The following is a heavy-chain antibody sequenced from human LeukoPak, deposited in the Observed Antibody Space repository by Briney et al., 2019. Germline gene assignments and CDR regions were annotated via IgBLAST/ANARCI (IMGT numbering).Heavy chain of an antibody. CDR1: DFTFSSYT. J-gene: IGHJ4*02. D-gene: IGHD4-17*01. V-gene: IGHV3-21*06. Sequence: GGSLRLSCAASDFTFSSYTMNWIRLAPGKGLEWVSSISSSRTYIYYSDSVKGRFTISRDNAKNSLYLQMNSLRAEDTALYFCARDSDYGDYFDHWGQGTLVTVSS. CDR2: ISSSRTYI. CDR3: ARDSDYGDYFDH.